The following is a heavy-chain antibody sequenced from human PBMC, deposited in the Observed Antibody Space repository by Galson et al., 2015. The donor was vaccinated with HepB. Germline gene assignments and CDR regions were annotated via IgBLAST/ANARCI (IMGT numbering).Heavy chain of an antibody. V-gene: IGHV3-11*01. CDR3: ARTDYDFLSGVDAFDI. CDR1: GFTFSDFY. Sequence: SLRLSCAASGFTFSDFYMSWIRQAPGKELEWVSLISSSGYSIYYADSVKGRFTISRDNAKNSLSLQMTSLRAEDAAVYYCARTDYDFLSGVDAFDIWGQGTVLTVSS. J-gene: IGHJ3*02. CDR2: ISSSGYSI. D-gene: IGHD3-3*01.